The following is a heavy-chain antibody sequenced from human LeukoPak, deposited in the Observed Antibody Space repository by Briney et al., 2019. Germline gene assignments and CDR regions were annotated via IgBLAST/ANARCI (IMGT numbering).Heavy chain of an antibody. V-gene: IGHV1-69*04. Sequence: SVKVSCKASGGTFSSYAISWVRQAPGQGLEWMGRIIPILGIANYAQKFQGRVTITADKSTSTAYMELSSLRSEDTAVYYCARDREYYDTYYYGMDVRGQGTTVTVSS. CDR3: ARDREYYDTYYYGMDV. CDR2: IIPILGIA. CDR1: GGTFSSYA. J-gene: IGHJ6*02. D-gene: IGHD3-9*01.